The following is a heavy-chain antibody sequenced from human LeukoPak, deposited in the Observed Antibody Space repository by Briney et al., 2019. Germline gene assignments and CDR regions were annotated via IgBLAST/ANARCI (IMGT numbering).Heavy chain of an antibody. Sequence: SETLSLTCAVSGGSFSAYSWNWIRQPPGKGLEWIGEINHSGSTNYNPSLKSRVTTSVDTSKSHFSLKLSSVTAADTAVYYCARGRVRFGELIYFAYWGPGTLVTVSS. V-gene: IGHV4-34*01. CDR3: ARGRVRFGELIYFAY. CDR1: GGSFSAYS. J-gene: IGHJ4*02. CDR2: INHSGST. D-gene: IGHD3-10*01.